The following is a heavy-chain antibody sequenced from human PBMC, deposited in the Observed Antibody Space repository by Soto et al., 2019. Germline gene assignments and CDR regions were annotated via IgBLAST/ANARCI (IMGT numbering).Heavy chain of an antibody. CDR3: ARLTPPYPWLPRGYFDY. Sequence: PGGSLRLSCAASGFTFSSYWMSWVRQAPGKGLEWVANIKQDGSEKYYVDSVKGRFTISRDNAKNSLYLQMNSLRAEDTAVYYCARLTPPYPWLPRGYFDYWGQGTLVTVSS. V-gene: IGHV3-7*01. CDR1: GFTFSSYW. D-gene: IGHD6-19*01. CDR2: IKQDGSEK. J-gene: IGHJ4*02.